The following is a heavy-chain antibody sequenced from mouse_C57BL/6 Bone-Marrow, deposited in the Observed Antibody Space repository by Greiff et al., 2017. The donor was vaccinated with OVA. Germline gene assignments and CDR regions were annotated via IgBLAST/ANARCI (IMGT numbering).Heavy chain of an antibody. CDR2: IYPRSGNT. D-gene: IGHD1-1*01. V-gene: IGHV1-81*01. CDR3: AYYYGSSYVYYFDY. CDR1: GYTFTSYG. J-gene: IGHJ2*01. Sequence: QVQLQQSGAELARPGASVKLSCKASGYTFTSYGISWVKQRTGQGLEWIGEIYPRSGNTYYNEKFKGKATLTADKSSSTAYMELRSLTSEDSAVYFCAYYYGSSYVYYFDYWGQGTTLTVSS.